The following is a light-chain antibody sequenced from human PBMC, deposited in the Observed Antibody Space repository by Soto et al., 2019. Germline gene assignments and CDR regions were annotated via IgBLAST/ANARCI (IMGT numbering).Light chain of an antibody. CDR1: QSVLYSSNNKNY. Sequence: DIVMTQSPDSLAVSLGERATINCKSSQSVLYSSNNKNYLAWYQQKPGQPPKLLIYWASTRESGVPDRFSGSGSGTDFTLTISSLQAEDVAVYYCQQHCSTPLTFGGGTKVENK. CDR3: QQHCSTPLT. V-gene: IGKV4-1*01. J-gene: IGKJ4*01. CDR2: WAS.